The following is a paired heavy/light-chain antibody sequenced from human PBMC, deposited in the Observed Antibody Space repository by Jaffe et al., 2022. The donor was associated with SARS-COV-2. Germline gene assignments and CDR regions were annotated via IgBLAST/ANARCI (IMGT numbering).Heavy chain of an antibody. V-gene: IGHV3-64*01. CDR1: GFTFSSYL. J-gene: IGHJ4*02. Sequence: EVQLVESGGGLVQPGGSLRLSCAASGFTFSSYLMHWVRQAPGKGLEYVSAISGDGDITYYANSVKGRFTISRDNTENTLYLQMGSLKPEDMAVYYCARGGGYCSGGGCYGVDYWGQGTLVTVSS. D-gene: IGHD2-15*01. CDR2: ISGDGDIT. CDR3: ARGGGYCSGGGCYGVDY.
Light chain of an antibody. CDR3: MQSIQLSYT. V-gene: IGKV2D-29*01. CDR2: EVS. Sequence: DIVMTQTPLSLSVTPGQPASISCKSSRSLLHSDGKTYLYWYLQKPGQPPQLLIYEVSNRFSGVPDRFSGSGSGTDFTLKISRVEAEDVGVYYCMQSIQLSYTFGQGTKLQIK. J-gene: IGKJ2*01. CDR1: RSLLHSDGKTY.